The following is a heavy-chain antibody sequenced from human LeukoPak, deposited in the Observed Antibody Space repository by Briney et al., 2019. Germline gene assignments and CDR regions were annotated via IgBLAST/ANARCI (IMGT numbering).Heavy chain of an antibody. CDR2: INSDGSIT. CDR3: ARVGGYYHGSGSYYYYYYGMDV. D-gene: IGHD3-10*01. J-gene: IGHJ6*02. V-gene: IGHV3-74*01. CDR1: GFTFSSYW. Sequence: PGGSLRLSCAASGFTFSSYWMHWVHQAPGKGLMWVSRINSDGSITNYADSVKGRFTISRDNAKNTLYLQMNSLRAEDTAVYYCARVGGYYHGSGSYYYYYYGMDVWGQGTMVTVSS.